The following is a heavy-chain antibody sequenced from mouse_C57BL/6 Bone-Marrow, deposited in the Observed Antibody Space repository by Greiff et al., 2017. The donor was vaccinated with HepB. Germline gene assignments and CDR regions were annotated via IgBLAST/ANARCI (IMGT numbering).Heavy chain of an antibody. CDR1: GYSITSGYY. V-gene: IGHV3-6*01. D-gene: IGHD1-1*01. CDR3: ARGGTVVAPYYYAMDY. CDR2: ISYDGSN. J-gene: IGHJ4*01. Sequence: EVKLMESGPGLVKPSQSLSLTCSVTGYSITSGYYWNWIRQFPGNKLEWMGYISYDGSNNYNPSLKNRISITRDTSKNQFFLKLNSVTTEDTATYYCARGGTVVAPYYYAMDYWGQGTSVTVSS.